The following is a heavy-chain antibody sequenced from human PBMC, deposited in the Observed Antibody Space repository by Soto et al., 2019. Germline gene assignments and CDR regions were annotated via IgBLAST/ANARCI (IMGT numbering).Heavy chain of an antibody. Sequence: VASVKVSCKASGYSFTHYYSHWVRQAPGQGLEWMGVINPTGGRASYAPKFQGRVTLTRDTSTSTAYMELSSLRSDDTAVYFCSRLTTMVREINDDPFDFWGQGTLVTVSS. J-gene: IGHJ3*01. D-gene: IGHD3-10*01. CDR3: SRLTTMVREINDDPFDF. CDR2: INPTGGRA. V-gene: IGHV1-46*03. CDR1: GYSFTHYY.